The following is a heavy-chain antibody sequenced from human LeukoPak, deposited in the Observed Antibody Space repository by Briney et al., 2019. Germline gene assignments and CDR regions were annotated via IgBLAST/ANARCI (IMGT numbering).Heavy chain of an antibody. J-gene: IGHJ6*03. V-gene: IGHV1-18*01. CDR2: ISAYNGNT. Sequence: ASVKVSCKASGYTFINYGISWVRQAPGQGLECMGWISAYNGNTNYAQTFQGRVTMTTDTSTSTAYMELRSLRSDDTAVYYCARARVVVTAIQHYYYYMDVWGKGTTVTISS. CDR3: ARARVVVTAIQHYYYYMDV. D-gene: IGHD2-21*02. CDR1: GYTFINYG.